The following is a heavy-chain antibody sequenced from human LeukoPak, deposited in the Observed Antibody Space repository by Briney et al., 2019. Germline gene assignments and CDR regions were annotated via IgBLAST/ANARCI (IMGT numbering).Heavy chain of an antibody. CDR3: ARGVGILPNY. CDR2: VYNSGNT. J-gene: IGHJ4*02. Sequence: SETLSLTCTVSGGSMSNYYWNWVRQSPGKGLEWIGYVYNSGNTNYNPSLKSRVTISVGASKRQFSLKLSSVSTADTAVYYCARGVGILPNYWGQGILVSVSS. CDR1: GGSMSNYY. V-gene: IGHV4-59*01. D-gene: IGHD1-14*01.